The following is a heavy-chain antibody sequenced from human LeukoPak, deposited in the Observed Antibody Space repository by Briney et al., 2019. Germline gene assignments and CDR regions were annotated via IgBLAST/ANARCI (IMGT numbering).Heavy chain of an antibody. V-gene: IGHV3-23*01. Sequence: PGGSLRLSCAASGFTFSSYAMSWVRQAPGKGLEWVSAISGSGGSTYYADSVKGRFTISRDNSKNTLDLQMNSLRPEDTAVYYCARDVIVGASNNWGQGTLVTVSS. CDR3: ARDVIVGASNN. J-gene: IGHJ4*02. CDR1: GFTFSSYA. CDR2: ISGSGGST. D-gene: IGHD1-26*01.